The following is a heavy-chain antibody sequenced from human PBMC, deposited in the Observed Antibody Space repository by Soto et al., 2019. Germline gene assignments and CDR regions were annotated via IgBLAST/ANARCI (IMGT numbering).Heavy chain of an antibody. CDR3: ARGPVGATVYYYYTMDV. V-gene: IGHV1-18*01. CDR2: ISAYSGHT. Sequence: QVQLVQSGAEVKKPGASVKVSCKASGYTFTGYGISWVRQAPGQGLEWMGWISAYSGHTNHAQKLQGRVTMTTDTSTRTDYMELRSLRSDDTAVYYCARGPVGATVYYYYTMDVWGQGTTVTVSS. J-gene: IGHJ6*02. D-gene: IGHD1-26*01. CDR1: GYTFTGYG.